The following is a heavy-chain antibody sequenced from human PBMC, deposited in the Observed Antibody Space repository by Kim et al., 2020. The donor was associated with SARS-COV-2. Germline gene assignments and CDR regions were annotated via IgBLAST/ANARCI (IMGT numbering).Heavy chain of an antibody. Sequence: SETLSLTCTVSGGSISSSSYYWGWIRQPPGKGLEWIGSIYYSGSTYYNPSLKSRVTISVDTSKNQFSLKLSSVTAADTAVYYCARGGLSDDDSSGSDAFDIWGQGTMVTVSS. CDR3: ARGGLSDDDSSGSDAFDI. CDR1: GGSISSSSYY. CDR2: IYYSGST. D-gene: IGHD3-22*01. V-gene: IGHV4-39*07. J-gene: IGHJ3*02.